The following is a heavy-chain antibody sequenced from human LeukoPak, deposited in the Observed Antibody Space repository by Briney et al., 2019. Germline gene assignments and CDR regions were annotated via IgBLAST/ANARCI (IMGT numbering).Heavy chain of an antibody. V-gene: IGHV3-49*03. CDR2: IRSKAYGWTT. J-gene: IGHJ4*02. CDR1: GFTFCDYG. CDR3: TRGAAAGTWRFDY. D-gene: IGHD6-13*01. Sequence: GGSLRLSCTASGFTFCDYGMSWLGQGPGKGLEWVGFIRSKAYGWTTEYAASVKGRFTISRDDSKSIAYLQMNSLKTEDTAVYYCTRGAAAGTWRFDYWGQGTLVTVSS.